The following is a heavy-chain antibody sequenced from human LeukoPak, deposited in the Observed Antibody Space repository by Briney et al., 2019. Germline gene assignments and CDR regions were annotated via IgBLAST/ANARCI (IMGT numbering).Heavy chain of an antibody. D-gene: IGHD1-26*01. CDR2: VYYSGST. CDR1: GYPINNAYY. CDR3: ARSRTIYSGRPFDY. J-gene: IGHJ4*02. V-gene: IGHV4-30-4*08. Sequence: SETLSLTCGVSGYPINNAYYWVWIRQPPGKGLEWIGYVYYSGSTYYNPSLKSRVTISVDTSKNQFSLKLSSVTAADTAVYYCARSRTIYSGRPFDYWGQGTLVTVSS.